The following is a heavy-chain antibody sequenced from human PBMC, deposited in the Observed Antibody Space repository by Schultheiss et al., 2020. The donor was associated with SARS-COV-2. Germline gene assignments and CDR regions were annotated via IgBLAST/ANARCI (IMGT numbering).Heavy chain of an antibody. Sequence: GGSLRLSCAASGFTFSSYAMHWVRQAPGKGLEWVAVISYDGSNKYYADSVKGRFTISRDNSKNTLYLQMNSLRAEDTAVYYCARAGFTMVRGVIMREFFDYWGQGTLVTVSS. D-gene: IGHD3-10*01. J-gene: IGHJ4*02. V-gene: IGHV3-30*07. CDR2: ISYDGSNK. CDR3: ARAGFTMVRGVIMREFFDY. CDR1: GFTFSSYA.